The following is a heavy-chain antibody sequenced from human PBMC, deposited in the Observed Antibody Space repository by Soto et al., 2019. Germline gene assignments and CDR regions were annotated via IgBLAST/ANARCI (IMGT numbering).Heavy chain of an antibody. CDR3: ARERTSKGGMDV. CDR2: IISGGSRV. Sequence: GGSLRLSCAASGFTFSNDWMNWVRQGPGKGLEWVSRIISGGSRVSYADSVKGRFTIARDNAKNTLYLEMHSLTAEDTAVYYCARERTSKGGMDVWGQGTTVTSP. J-gene: IGHJ6*02. V-gene: IGHV3-74*01. CDR1: GFTFSNDW.